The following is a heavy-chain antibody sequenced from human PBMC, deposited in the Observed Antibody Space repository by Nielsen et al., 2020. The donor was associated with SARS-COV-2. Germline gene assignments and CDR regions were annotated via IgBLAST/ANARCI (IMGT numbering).Heavy chain of an antibody. Sequence: SETLSLTCTVSGGSISSGGYYWSWIRQHPGKGLEWIGYIYYSGSTYYNPSLKSRVTISVDTSKNQFSLKLSSVTAADTAVYYCARSGLGSYSGYDLPFYYYYYGMDVWGQGTTVTVSS. J-gene: IGHJ6*02. V-gene: IGHV4-31*03. CDR1: GGSISSGGYY. CDR2: IYYSGST. D-gene: IGHD5-12*01. CDR3: ARSGLGSYSGYDLPFYYYYYGMDV.